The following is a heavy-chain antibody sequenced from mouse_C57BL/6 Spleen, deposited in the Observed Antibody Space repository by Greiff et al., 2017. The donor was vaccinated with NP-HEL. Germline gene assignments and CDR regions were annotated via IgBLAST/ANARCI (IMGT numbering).Heavy chain of an antibody. CDR3: TCYGNNGKYYSLDD. Sequence: VQLQQSGAELVRPGASVKLSCTASGYTFTDYYMHWVKQRPGQGLEWIGNIDPEDGDTKYAPKFQGKATMTADPSSSTAYLQRSSLTSEDAAFYYCTCYGNNGKYYSLDDWGKGTTVTVSS. V-gene: IGHV14-1*01. CDR1: GYTFTDYY. CDR2: IDPEDGDT. D-gene: IGHD2-1*01. J-gene: IGHJ4*01.